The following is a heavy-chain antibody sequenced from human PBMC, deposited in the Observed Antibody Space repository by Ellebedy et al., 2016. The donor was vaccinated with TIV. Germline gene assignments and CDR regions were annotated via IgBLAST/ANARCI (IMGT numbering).Heavy chain of an antibody. J-gene: IGHJ3*01. CDR1: GFSFRSYW. V-gene: IGHV3-7*01. Sequence: GESLKISCAASGFSFRSYWMSWVRQAPGKGLEWVANIRVDGNEKYYVDSVKGRFTISRDNAKNSLYLQMNSLRVEDTALYYCATDGSYGDYLFPQHAFVFWGQGTMVTVSS. D-gene: IGHD4-17*01. CDR3: ATDGSYGDYLFPQHAFVF. CDR2: IRVDGNEK.